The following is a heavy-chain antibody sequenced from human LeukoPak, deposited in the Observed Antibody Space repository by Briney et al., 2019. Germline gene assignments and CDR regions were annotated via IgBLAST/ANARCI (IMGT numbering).Heavy chain of an antibody. CDR2: IYYSGST. J-gene: IGHJ4*02. D-gene: IGHD6-6*01. V-gene: IGHV4-39*01. CDR3: ARHHPPPILSSIAARPGRYFDY. CDR1: GGSISSSSYY. Sequence: SETLSLTCTVSGGSISSSSYYWGWIRQPPGKGLEWIGSIYYSGSTYYNPSLKSRVTISVDTSKNQFSLKLSSVTAADTAVYYCARHHPPPILSSIAARPGRYFDYWGQGTLVTVSS.